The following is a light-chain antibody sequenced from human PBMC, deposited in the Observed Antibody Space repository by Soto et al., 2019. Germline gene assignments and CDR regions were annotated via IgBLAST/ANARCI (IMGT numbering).Light chain of an antibody. V-gene: IGKV3-11*01. CDR3: QQYYSTLRT. J-gene: IGKJ1*01. Sequence: ETVMTQSPGTLSVSLGERATLSCRASQSVSIHLAWYQQKPGQAPRLLIYDASNRATGIPARFSGSGSGTDFTLTISSLEPEDFAVYYCQQYYSTLRTFGQGTKVDI. CDR2: DAS. CDR1: QSVSIH.